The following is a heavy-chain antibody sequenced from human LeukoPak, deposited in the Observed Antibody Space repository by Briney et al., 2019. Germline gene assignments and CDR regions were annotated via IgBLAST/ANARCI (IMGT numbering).Heavy chain of an antibody. CDR3: ARDGYCSSTSCSQRYYYGMDV. CDR1: GFTFNSYA. J-gene: IGHJ6*02. D-gene: IGHD2-2*03. Sequence: GGSLRLSCAASGFTFNSYAMHWVRQAPGKGLEWVAVISYDGSNKYYADSVKGRFTISRDNSKNTLYLQMNSLRAEDTAVYYCARDGYCSSTSCSQRYYYGMDVWGQGTTVTVSS. CDR2: ISYDGSNK. V-gene: IGHV3-30-3*01.